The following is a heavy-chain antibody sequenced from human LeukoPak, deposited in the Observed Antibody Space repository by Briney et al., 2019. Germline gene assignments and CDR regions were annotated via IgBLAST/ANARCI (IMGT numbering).Heavy chain of an antibody. CDR3: ARVYFCSGGACYSSVSGWFEP. CDR2: IYTSGST. D-gene: IGHD2-15*01. J-gene: IGHJ5*02. V-gene: IGHV4-61*02. CDR1: GGSISSGSYY. Sequence: PSETLSLTCTVSGGSISSGSYYWSWIRQPAGKGLEWIGRIYTSGSTNYNPSLKSRVTISVDTSKNQFSLRLSSVTAADTAVYYCARVYFCSGGACYSSVSGWFEPWGQGTLVTVSS.